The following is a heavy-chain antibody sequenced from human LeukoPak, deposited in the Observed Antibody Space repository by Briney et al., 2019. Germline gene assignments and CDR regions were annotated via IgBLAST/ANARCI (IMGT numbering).Heavy chain of an antibody. V-gene: IGHV4-59*01. D-gene: IGHD5-12*01. J-gene: IGHJ6*03. CDR1: GGSINSYY. Sequence: SETLSLTCTISGGSINSYYWSWIRQPPGKGLEWIGYIYYSGSPNYNPSLKSRVTISVDTSKNQFSLKLSSVTAADTAVYYCARDQRGYDNYYYYYMDVWGKGTTVTISS. CDR2: IYYSGSP. CDR3: ARDQRGYDNYYYYYMDV.